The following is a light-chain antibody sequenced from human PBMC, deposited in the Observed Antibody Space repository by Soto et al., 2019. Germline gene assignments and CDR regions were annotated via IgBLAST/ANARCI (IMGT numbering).Light chain of an antibody. J-gene: IGKJ5*01. V-gene: IGKV1-39*01. Sequence: IQMTHSPSALSASVGDRVTITCRAGQSIFSSLNWYQQRPGKPPTLLIYAASSLQSGVPSRFRGSGDGTDFALTITSLQPEDFSTYYCQQSYNSPPITLGQGTRLEIK. CDR3: QQSYNSPPIT. CDR2: AAS. CDR1: QSIFSS.